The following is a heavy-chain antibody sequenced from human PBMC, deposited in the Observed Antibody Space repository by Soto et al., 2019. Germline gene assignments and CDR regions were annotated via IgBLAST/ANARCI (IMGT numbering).Heavy chain of an antibody. CDR3: ARGGLTNMVRGATYFAY. CDR2: INHSGST. Sequence: SETLSLTCAVYGGSFSGYYWSWIRQPPGKGLEWIGEINHSGSTNYNPSLKSRVTISVDTSKNQFSLKLSSVTAADTAVYYCARGGLTNMVRGATYFAYWGQGTLVTVSS. CDR1: GGSFSGYY. D-gene: IGHD3-10*01. V-gene: IGHV4-34*01. J-gene: IGHJ4*02.